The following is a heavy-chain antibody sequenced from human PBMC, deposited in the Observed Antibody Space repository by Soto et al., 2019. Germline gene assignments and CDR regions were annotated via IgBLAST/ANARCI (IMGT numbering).Heavy chain of an antibody. D-gene: IGHD2-8*01. CDR1: GGSISSYY. CDR3: ARGAGCFDP. V-gene: IGHV4-59*01. J-gene: IGHJ5*02. Sequence: QVQLQESGPGLVKPSETLSLTCTVSGGSISSYYWSWIRQPPGKGLEWIGYIYYSGSTNYNPSLKSRVTISVDTSKNQFSLKLSSVTAADTAVYYCARGAGCFDPWGQGTLVTVSS. CDR2: IYYSGST.